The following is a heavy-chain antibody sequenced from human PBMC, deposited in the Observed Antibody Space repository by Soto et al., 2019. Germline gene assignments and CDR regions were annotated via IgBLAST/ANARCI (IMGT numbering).Heavy chain of an antibody. CDR2: INVGNGNT. CDR1: GYTYTNNA. D-gene: IGHD3-10*01. Sequence: QVQLVQSGAEVKKPGASVKVSCKASGYTYTNNAMHWVRQAPGQSLEWMGWINVGNGNTKYSQKFPGRVTITRDTSATTAYMELSSLTSKDTAVYYCARESGKALVWFGPFSLDYWGQGTLVTVSS. CDR3: ARESGKALVWFGPFSLDY. V-gene: IGHV1-3*01. J-gene: IGHJ4*02.